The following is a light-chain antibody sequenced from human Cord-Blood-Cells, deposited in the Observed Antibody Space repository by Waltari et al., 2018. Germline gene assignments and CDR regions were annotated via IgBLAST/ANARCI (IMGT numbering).Light chain of an antibody. CDR1: QSISSW. V-gene: IGKV1-5*01. CDR3: QQYNSYST. J-gene: IGKJ1*01. Sequence: DIQMTQSPSTLPASVGDRVTITGRASQSISSWLAWYQQKPGKAPKLLIYYASSLESGVPSRFSGSGSGTEFTLTISSLQPDDFATYCCQQYNSYSTFGQGTKVEIK. CDR2: YAS.